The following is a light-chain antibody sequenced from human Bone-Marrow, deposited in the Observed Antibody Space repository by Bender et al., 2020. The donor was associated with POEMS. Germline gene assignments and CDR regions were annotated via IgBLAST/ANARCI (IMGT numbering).Light chain of an antibody. CDR2: DVS. CDR3: ISYAVTTWI. J-gene: IGLJ2*01. V-gene: IGLV2-14*03. CDR1: SSDVDGYNY. Sequence: QSALTQPASVSGSPGQSLTISRTGTSSDVDGYNYVSWYQQHPGKAPKLMIYDVSNRPSGVSDRFSASKSGNTASLTISGLQAEDEADYYCISYAVTTWIFGGGTKLTVL.